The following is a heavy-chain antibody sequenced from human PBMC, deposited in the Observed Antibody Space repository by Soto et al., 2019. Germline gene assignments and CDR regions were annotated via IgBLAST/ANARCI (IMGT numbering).Heavy chain of an antibody. D-gene: IGHD2-21*02. V-gene: IGHV3-30-3*01. J-gene: IGHJ6*02. Sequence: QVQLVESGGGVVQPGRSLRLSCAASGFTFSSYAMHWVRQAPGKGLEWVAVISYDGSNKYYADSVKGRFTISRDNSKNTLYLQMNSLRAEDTAVYYCARVSGLTSYYYGMDVWGQGTTVTVSS. CDR3: ARVSGLTSYYYGMDV. CDR2: ISYDGSNK. CDR1: GFTFSSYA.